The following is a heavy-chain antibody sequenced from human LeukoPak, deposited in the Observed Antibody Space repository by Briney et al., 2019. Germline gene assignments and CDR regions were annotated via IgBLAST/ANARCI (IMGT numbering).Heavy chain of an antibody. CDR1: GDSISSYY. V-gene: IGHV4-59*08. Sequence: PSETLSLTCTVSGDSISSYYRSWIRQPPEKGLEWIGYIYYSGSTNYNPSLKSRVTISIDTSKNQFSLKLSSVTAADTAVYYCTRLGRSGSCKSGFCYGLYFQHWGQGTLVTVSS. CDR2: IYYSGST. J-gene: IGHJ1*01. D-gene: IGHD2-15*01. CDR3: TRLGRSGSCKSGFCYGLYFQH.